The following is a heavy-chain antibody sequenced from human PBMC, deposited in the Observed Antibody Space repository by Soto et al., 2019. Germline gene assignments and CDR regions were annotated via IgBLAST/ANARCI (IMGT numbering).Heavy chain of an antibody. Sequence: EVQLLESGGGLVQPGGSLRLSCAASGFTFSSYAMSWVRQAPGKGLEWVSAISGSGGSTYYADSVKGRFTISRDNSKNTLYLQMNSLRAEDTAVYYCAKDHAAHLTIGCGGDCYLDYWGQGTLVTVSS. CDR2: ISGSGGST. D-gene: IGHD2-21*02. CDR1: GFTFSSYA. CDR3: AKDHAAHLTIGCGGDCYLDY. V-gene: IGHV3-23*01. J-gene: IGHJ4*02.